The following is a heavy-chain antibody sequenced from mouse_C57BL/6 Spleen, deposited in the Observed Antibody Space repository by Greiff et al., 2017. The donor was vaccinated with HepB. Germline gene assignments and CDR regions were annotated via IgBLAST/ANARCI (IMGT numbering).Heavy chain of an antibody. CDR1: GYTFTDYE. D-gene: IGHD1-1*01. Sequence: QVHVKQSGAELVRPGASVTLSCKASGYTFTDYEMHWVKQTPVHGLEWIGAIDPETGGTAYNQKFKGKAILTADKSSSTAYMELRSLTSEDSAVYYCTRYYYGSSYVDYWGQGTTLTVSS. V-gene: IGHV1-15*01. CDR2: IDPETGGT. J-gene: IGHJ2*01. CDR3: TRYYYGSSYVDY.